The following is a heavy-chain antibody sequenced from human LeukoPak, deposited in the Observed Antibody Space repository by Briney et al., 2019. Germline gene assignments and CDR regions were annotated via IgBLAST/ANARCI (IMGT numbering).Heavy chain of an antibody. Sequence: GGSLRLSCAASGFTFNNYAMSWVRQAPGKGLEWVSGISKSGGSTYYADSVKGRFTISRDNAKNSLYLQMNYLRAEDTAVYYCARDKGDYDSSGSLFVFGGQGTLVTVSS. D-gene: IGHD3-22*01. CDR1: GFTFNNYA. V-gene: IGHV3-23*01. CDR3: ARDKGDYDSSGSLFVF. J-gene: IGHJ4*02. CDR2: ISKSGGST.